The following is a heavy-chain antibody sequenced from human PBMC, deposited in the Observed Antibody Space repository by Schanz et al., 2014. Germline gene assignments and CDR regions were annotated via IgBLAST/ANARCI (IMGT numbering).Heavy chain of an antibody. V-gene: IGHV3-7*01. Sequence: EVQLVESGGGLVQPGGSLRLSCAASGFTFGNFFMSWVRQAPGKGLEWVANIKQDGIEKYYVDSVKGRFTISRDNAKTSFFLQINILTADDTAVYYCARDKGGYYPFDYWGRGTLVTVSS. D-gene: IGHD3-3*01. CDR1: GFTFGNFF. CDR3: ARDKGGYYPFDY. J-gene: IGHJ4*02. CDR2: IKQDGIEK.